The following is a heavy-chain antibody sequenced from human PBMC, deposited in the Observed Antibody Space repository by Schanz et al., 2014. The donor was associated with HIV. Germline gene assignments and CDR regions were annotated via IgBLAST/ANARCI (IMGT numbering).Heavy chain of an antibody. CDR2: SLHDGSAK. V-gene: IGHV3-30*18. J-gene: IGHJ4*02. Sequence: QVHLVESGGGVVQPGRSLRLSCVGSGFIFSNYGIHWVRQAPGKGLEWVAVSLHDGSAKFYGDSVKGRFTISRDTFKNTVYLQMNSLRSEDTAVYYCAKASESIFGVEGLDFWGQGTLVIVSS. CDR3: AKASESIFGVEGLDF. D-gene: IGHD3-3*01. CDR1: GFIFSNYG.